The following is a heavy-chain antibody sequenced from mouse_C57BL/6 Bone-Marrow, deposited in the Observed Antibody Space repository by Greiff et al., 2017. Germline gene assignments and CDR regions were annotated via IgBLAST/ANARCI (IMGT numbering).Heavy chain of an antibody. CDR1: GFTFTDYY. V-gene: IGHV7-3*01. Sequence: DVQLVESGGGLVQPGGSLSLSCAASGFTFTDYYMRWVRQPPGKALEWLGFIRNKANGYTTEYSASVKGRVTISRDNSQSILSRQMNALRAEDSATYDCARGTYYAMDYWGQGTSVTVSS. CDR3: ARGTYYAMDY. CDR2: IRNKANGYTT. J-gene: IGHJ4*01. D-gene: IGHD3-3*01.